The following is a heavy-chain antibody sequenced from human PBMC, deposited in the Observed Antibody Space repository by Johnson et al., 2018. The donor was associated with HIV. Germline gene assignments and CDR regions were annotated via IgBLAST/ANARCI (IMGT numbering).Heavy chain of an antibody. D-gene: IGHD6-13*01. V-gene: IGHV3-13*01. CDR2: IGTAGDT. CDR3: ARIAARGAFDI. J-gene: IGHJ3*02. Sequence: VQLVESGGGVVQPGGSLRLSCAASGFTFSSYDMHWVRQVTRKGLEWVSAIGTAGDTYYPGSVKGRFTISRENAKDSLYLQMNSLRAGDTAVYYCARIAARGAFDIWGQGTMVPVSS. CDR1: GFTFSSYD.